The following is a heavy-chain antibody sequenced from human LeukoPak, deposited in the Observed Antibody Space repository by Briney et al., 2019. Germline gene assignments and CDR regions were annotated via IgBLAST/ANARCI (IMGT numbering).Heavy chain of an antibody. Sequence: SETLSLTCAVYNGSFSGYYWSWIRQPPGKGLEWIGEINHSGTTNYNPSLKSRVTISEDTSKNQFSLKLTSVTAADTAVYFCGRGRGVTISGVVSGRYLDYWGQGTLVTVSS. D-gene: IGHD3-3*01. V-gene: IGHV4-34*01. CDR2: INHSGTT. J-gene: IGHJ4*02. CDR1: NGSFSGYY. CDR3: GRGRGVTISGVVSGRYLDY.